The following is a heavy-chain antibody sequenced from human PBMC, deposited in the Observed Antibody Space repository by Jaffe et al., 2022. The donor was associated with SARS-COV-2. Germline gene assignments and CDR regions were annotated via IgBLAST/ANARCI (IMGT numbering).Heavy chain of an antibody. CDR3: ARVRCGGDCSRYYYYYYMDV. J-gene: IGHJ6*03. V-gene: IGHV3-53*02. Sequence: EVQLVETGGGLIQPGGSLRLSCAASGFTVSSNYMSWVRQAPGKGLEWVSVIYSGGSTYYADSVKGRFTISRDNSKNTLYLQMNSLRAEDTAVYYCARVRCGGDCSRYYYYYYMDVWGKGTTVTVSS. D-gene: IGHD2-21*02. CDR1: GFTVSSNY. CDR2: IYSGGST.